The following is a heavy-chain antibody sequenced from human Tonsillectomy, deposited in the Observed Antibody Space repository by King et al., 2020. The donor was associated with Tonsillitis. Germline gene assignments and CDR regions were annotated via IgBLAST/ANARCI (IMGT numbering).Heavy chain of an antibody. CDR2: TWYDGSNK. D-gene: IGHD2-15*01. Sequence: VQLVQSGGGVVQPGRSLRLSCAASGFTFNSHGMHWVRQAPGKGLEWVALTWYDGSNKFYADSVKGRFTIARDNSNSTLFLQMNSLRADDTAVYYCARDLGYSRYYFDYWGQGTLVTVSS. V-gene: IGHV3-33*01. CDR3: ARDLGYSRYYFDY. CDR1: GFTFNSHG. J-gene: IGHJ4*02.